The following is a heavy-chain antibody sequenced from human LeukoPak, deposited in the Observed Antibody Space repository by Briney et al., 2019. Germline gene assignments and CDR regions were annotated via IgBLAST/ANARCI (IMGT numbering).Heavy chain of an antibody. CDR2: IYYSGST. CDR3: ARDVRPSGYGMDV. J-gene: IGHJ6*02. D-gene: IGHD6-6*01. Sequence: SETLSLTCTVSGGTISSYYWSWIRQPPGKGLEWIGYIYYSGSTNYNPSLKSRVTISVDTSKNQFSLKLSSVTAADTAVYYCARDVRPSGYGMDVWGQGTTVTVSS. CDR1: GGTISSYY. V-gene: IGHV4-59*01.